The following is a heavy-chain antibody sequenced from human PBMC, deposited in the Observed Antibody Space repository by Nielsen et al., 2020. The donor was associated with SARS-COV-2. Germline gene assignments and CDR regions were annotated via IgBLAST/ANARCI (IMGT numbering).Heavy chain of an antibody. D-gene: IGHD2-2*01. CDR1: GFTFSSYS. V-gene: IGHV3-21*01. CDR3: ATGRDIVVVPAAPEDYGMDV. Sequence: ETLSLTCAASGFTFSSYSMNWVRQAPGKGLEWVSSISSSSSYIYYADSVKGRFTISRDNAKNSLYLQMNSLRAEDTAVYYCATGRDIVVVPAAPEDYGMDVWGQGTTVTVSS. J-gene: IGHJ6*02. CDR2: ISSSSSYI.